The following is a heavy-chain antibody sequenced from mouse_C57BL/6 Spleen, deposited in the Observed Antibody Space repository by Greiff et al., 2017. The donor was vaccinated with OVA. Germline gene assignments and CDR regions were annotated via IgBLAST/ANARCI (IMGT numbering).Heavy chain of an antibody. CDR2: IYYSGTI. V-gene: IGHV3-5*01. Sequence: EVKLQESGPGLVKPSQTVFLTCTVTGISITTGNYRWSWIRQFPGNKLEWIGYIYYSGTITYNPSLTSRTTITRDTPKNQFFLEMNSLTAEDTATYYCARVDSSGYGAMDYWGQGTSVTVSS. J-gene: IGHJ4*01. D-gene: IGHD3-2*02. CDR1: GISITTGNYR. CDR3: ARVDSSGYGAMDY.